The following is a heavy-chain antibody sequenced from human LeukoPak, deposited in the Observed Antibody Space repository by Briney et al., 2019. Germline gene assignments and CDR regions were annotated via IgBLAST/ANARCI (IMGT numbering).Heavy chain of an antibody. Sequence: GGSLRLSCEASGFTFSDPYMSWIRQAPGKGLECLSYISGSGTDINYADSVRGRFTISRDNAKNSLYLQMNSLRDEDTAVYYCARDPDWNYVRAFDFWGQGTMVIVSS. D-gene: IGHD1-7*01. V-gene: IGHV3-11*04. CDR2: ISGSGTDI. CDR1: GFTFSDPY. J-gene: IGHJ3*01. CDR3: ARDPDWNYVRAFDF.